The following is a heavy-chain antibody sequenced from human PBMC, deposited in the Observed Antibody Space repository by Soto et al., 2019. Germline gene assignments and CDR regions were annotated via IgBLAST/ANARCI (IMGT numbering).Heavy chain of an antibody. CDR1: GFSLSTSGVG. CDR3: AHRRTRGVYSSSPLYYYYGMDV. V-gene: IGHV2-5*01. D-gene: IGHD6-6*01. J-gene: IGHJ6*02. Sequence: QITLKESGPTLVKPTQTLTLTCTFSGFSLSTSGVGVGWIRQPPGKALEWLALIYWNDDKRYSPSLKSRLAITKDTSKNQVVLTMTNMDPVDTATYYCAHRRTRGVYSSSPLYYYYGMDVWGQGTTVTVSS. CDR2: IYWNDDK.